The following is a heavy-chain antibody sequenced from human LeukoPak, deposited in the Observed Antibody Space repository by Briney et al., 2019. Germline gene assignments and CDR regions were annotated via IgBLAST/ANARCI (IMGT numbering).Heavy chain of an antibody. CDR3: ARHIVGATAYFDY. J-gene: IGHJ4*02. Sequence: SETLSLTCTVSGGSISSYYWSWIRQPPGKGLEWIGSIYYSGSTYYNPSLKSRVTISVDTSKNQFSLKLSSVTAADTAVYYCARHIVGATAYFDYWGQGTLVTVSS. CDR2: IYYSGST. D-gene: IGHD1-26*01. V-gene: IGHV4-59*08. CDR1: GGSISSYY.